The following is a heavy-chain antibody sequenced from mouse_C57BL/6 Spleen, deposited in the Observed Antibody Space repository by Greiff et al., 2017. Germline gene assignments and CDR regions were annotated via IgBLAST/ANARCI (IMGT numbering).Heavy chain of an antibody. D-gene: IGHD1-1*01. Sequence: EVQLQESGPGLVKPSQSLSLTCSVTGYSITSDYWNWIRKFPGNKLEYMGYISYSGSSYYYPSLKSRISITRDTSKNQYYLQLDSVTTGDTATYYCARGGSSYRYFDVWGTETAVTVSS. CDR1: GYSITSDY. CDR2: ISYSGSS. V-gene: IGHV3-8*01. J-gene: IGHJ1*03. CDR3: ARGGSSYRYFDV.